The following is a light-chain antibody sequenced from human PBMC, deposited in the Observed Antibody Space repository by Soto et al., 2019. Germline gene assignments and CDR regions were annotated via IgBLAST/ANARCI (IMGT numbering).Light chain of an antibody. CDR2: DVS. V-gene: IGLV2-14*03. J-gene: IGLJ2*01. Sequence: ALTQPASVSGSPGQSITISCTGTSSDIGGYIYVSWYQHHPGKAPKLLIYDVSNRPSGVSNRFSGSKSGNTASLTISGLQVEDEADYFCSTYTSSRTRFGGGTKLTVL. CDR1: SSDIGGYIY. CDR3: STYTSSRTR.